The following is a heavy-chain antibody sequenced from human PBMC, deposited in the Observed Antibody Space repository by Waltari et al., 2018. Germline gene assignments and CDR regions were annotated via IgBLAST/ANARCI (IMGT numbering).Heavy chain of an antibody. CDR2: IYPCDSDT. CDR1: GYSFTSYW. V-gene: IGHV5-51*01. J-gene: IGHJ4*02. Sequence: EVQLVQSGAEVKKPGESLKISCKGSGYSFTSYWLGRVRQMPGKGMEWMGIIYPCDSDTRYSPSFQGQVTISADKSISTAYLQWSSLKASDTAMYYCARHFYYYDSSGQGGYDYWGQGTLVTVSS. D-gene: IGHD3-22*01. CDR3: ARHFYYYDSSGQGGYDY.